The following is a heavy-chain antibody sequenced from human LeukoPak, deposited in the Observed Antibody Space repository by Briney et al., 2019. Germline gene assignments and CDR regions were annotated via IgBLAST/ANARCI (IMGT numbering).Heavy chain of an antibody. J-gene: IGHJ5*02. V-gene: IGHV4-61*01. Sequence: SETLSLTCTVSGGSISSSSYYWSWIRQPPGKGLEWIGYIYYSGSTNYNPSLKSRVTISVDTSKNQFSLKLSSVAAADTAVYYCARDIRSYSDWFDPWGQGTLVTVSS. CDR3: ARDIRSYSDWFDP. D-gene: IGHD1-26*01. CDR2: IYYSGST. CDR1: GGSISSSSYY.